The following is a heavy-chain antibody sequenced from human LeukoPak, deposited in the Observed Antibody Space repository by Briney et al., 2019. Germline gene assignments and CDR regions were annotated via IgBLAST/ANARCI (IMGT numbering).Heavy chain of an antibody. V-gene: IGHV4-34*01. CDR2: INHSGST. CDR3: ARGRIVGITISPSYAFDI. J-gene: IGHJ3*02. CDR1: GGSFSGYY. Sequence: SETLSLTCAVYGGSFSGYYWSWIRHPPGTGLEWIGEINHSGSTNYNPALKSRVTISVDTSKNQFSLKLSSVTAADTAVYYCARGRIVGITISPSYAFDIWGQGTMVTVSS. D-gene: IGHD3-3*01.